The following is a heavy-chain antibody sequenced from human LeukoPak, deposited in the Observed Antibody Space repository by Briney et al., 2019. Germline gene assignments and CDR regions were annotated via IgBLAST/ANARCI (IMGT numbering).Heavy chain of an antibody. J-gene: IGHJ4*02. CDR3: ARDHSAGRYYFDH. D-gene: IGHD5-18*01. V-gene: IGHV3-33*01. Sequence: PGRSLRLSCAVPGFTFSSYGMQWVRQAPAKGLEWVAVIWSDGNKKYYADSVKGRSTISRDNSKNTLYLQMNSLRAEDTAVYYCARDHSAGRYYFDHWGQGTLVTVSS. CDR2: IWSDGNKK. CDR1: GFTFSSYG.